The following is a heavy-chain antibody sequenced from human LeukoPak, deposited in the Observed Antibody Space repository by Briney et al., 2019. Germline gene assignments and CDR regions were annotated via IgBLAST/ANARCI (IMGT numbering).Heavy chain of an antibody. V-gene: IGHV3-23*01. CDR3: ANGYYYDSSGYPHAFDI. CDR2: IRGSGDRT. Sequence: GGSLRLSCAASGFTFSSYAMSWVRQAPGKGLEWVSAIRGSGDRTHYADSVKGRFTISRDNSKNTLYLQMNSLRAEDTAVYYCANGYYYDSSGYPHAFDIWGQGTMVTVSS. D-gene: IGHD3-22*01. CDR1: GFTFSSYA. J-gene: IGHJ3*02.